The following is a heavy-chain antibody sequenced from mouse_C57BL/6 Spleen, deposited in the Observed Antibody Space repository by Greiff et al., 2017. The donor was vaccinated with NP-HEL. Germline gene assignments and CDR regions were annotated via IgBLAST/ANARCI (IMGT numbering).Heavy chain of an antibody. CDR3: AREGVAPYYYAMDY. CDR1: GYSITSGYY. V-gene: IGHV3-6*01. J-gene: IGHJ4*01. CDR2: ISYDGSN. Sequence: EVKLQESGPGLVKPSQSLSLTCSVTGYSITSGYYWNWIRQFPGNKLEWMGYISYDGSNNYNPSLKNRISITRDTSKNQFFLKLNSVTTEDTATYYCAREGVAPYYYAMDYWGQGTSVTVSS. D-gene: IGHD1-1*01.